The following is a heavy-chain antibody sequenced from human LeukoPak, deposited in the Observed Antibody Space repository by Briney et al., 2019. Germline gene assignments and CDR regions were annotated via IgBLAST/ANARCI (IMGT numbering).Heavy chain of an antibody. Sequence: SVKVSCKASGGTFSSYAISWVRQAPGQGLEWMGRIIPILGIANYAQKFQGRVTITADKSTSTAYMELSGLRSEDTAVYYCARGTLMVRGVIDDYWGQGTLVTVSS. CDR3: ARGTLMVRGVIDDY. J-gene: IGHJ4*02. D-gene: IGHD3-10*01. CDR2: IIPILGIA. CDR1: GGTFSSYA. V-gene: IGHV1-69*04.